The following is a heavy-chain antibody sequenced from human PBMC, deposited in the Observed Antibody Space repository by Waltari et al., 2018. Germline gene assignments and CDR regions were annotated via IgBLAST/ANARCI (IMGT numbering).Heavy chain of an antibody. CDR1: GGSITTSRHY. J-gene: IGHJ3*01. CDR2: ISYNGAA. V-gene: IGHV4-39*01. Sequence: QLQLQESGPGLVKPSETLSLTCSVSGGSITTSRHYWGWIRQPPGQGLEWIGTISYNGAAYPSPSLKSRVTMSRDTSKNQLSLTLASVTAADTAVYYCATYIGASIGTAAFDVWGQGTMVTVSS. CDR3: ATYIGASIGTAAFDV. D-gene: IGHD5-12*01.